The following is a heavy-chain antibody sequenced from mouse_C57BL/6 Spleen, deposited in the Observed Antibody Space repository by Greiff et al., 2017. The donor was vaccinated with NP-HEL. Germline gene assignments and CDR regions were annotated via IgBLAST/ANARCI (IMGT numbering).Heavy chain of an antibody. V-gene: IGHV1-64*01. Sequence: VQLQQPGAELVKPGASVKLSCKASGYTFTSYWMHWVKQRPGQGLEWIGMIHPNSGSTNYNEKFKSKATLTVDKSSSTAYMQLSSLTSEDSAVYYCARWDEGNYYFDYWGQGTTLTVSS. CDR2: IHPNSGST. J-gene: IGHJ2*01. CDR3: ARWDEGNYYFDY. CDR1: GYTFTSYW. D-gene: IGHD4-1*01.